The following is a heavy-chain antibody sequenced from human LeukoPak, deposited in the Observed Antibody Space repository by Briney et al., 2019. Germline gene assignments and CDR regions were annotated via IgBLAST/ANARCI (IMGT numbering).Heavy chain of an antibody. CDR1: GGSISSYY. Sequence: PPETLSLTCTVSGGSISSYYWSWIRQPPGKGLEWIGYIYYSGSTNYNPSLKSRVTISVDTSKNQFSLKLSSVTAADTAVYYCARGGYYYDSSGYYYGFFDYWGQGTLVTVSS. D-gene: IGHD3-22*01. V-gene: IGHV4-59*01. J-gene: IGHJ4*02. CDR3: ARGGYYYDSSGYYYGFFDY. CDR2: IYYSGST.